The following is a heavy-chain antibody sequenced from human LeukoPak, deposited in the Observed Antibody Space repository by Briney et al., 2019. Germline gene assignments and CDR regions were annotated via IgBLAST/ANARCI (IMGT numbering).Heavy chain of an antibody. CDR1: GGSIRSSSHY. Sequence: SETLSLTFTVSGGSIRSSSHYWGWIRQPPGEGLEWMGIIYHSGTTYYNASLKSRVTISVDTSKNQFSLKLSSVTAADTAVYYCARAVGYYFDNSGPSKTFDYWGQGTLVTVSS. J-gene: IGHJ4*02. D-gene: IGHD3-22*01. V-gene: IGHV4-39*07. CDR2: IYHSGTT. CDR3: ARAVGYYFDNSGPSKTFDY.